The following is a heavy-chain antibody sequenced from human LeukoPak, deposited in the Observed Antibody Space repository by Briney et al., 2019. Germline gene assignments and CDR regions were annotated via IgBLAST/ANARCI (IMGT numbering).Heavy chain of an antibody. CDR1: GYTLTELS. CDR2: FDPEDGET. Sequence: ASVKVSCKVSGYTLTELSMHWVRQAPGKGLEWMGGFDPEDGETIYAQKFQGRVTMTEDTSTDTAYMELSSLRSEDTAVYYCATGEGYYDSSGIFIFDYWGQGTLVTVSS. V-gene: IGHV1-24*01. D-gene: IGHD3-22*01. CDR3: ATGEGYYDSSGIFIFDY. J-gene: IGHJ4*02.